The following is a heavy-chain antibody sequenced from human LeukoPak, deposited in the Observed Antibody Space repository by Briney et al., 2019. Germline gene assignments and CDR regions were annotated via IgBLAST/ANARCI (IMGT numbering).Heavy chain of an antibody. CDR1: GYTFTSYG. Sequence: SVKVSCKASGYTFTSYGISWVRQAPGQVLEWMGRIIPILGITNYAQKFQGRITITADKSTTTANMELSSLRSEDTAMYYCARIWSYGHEGDFWGQGILVTVSS. D-gene: IGHD5-18*01. CDR3: ARIWSYGHEGDF. V-gene: IGHV1-69*04. CDR2: IIPILGIT. J-gene: IGHJ4*02.